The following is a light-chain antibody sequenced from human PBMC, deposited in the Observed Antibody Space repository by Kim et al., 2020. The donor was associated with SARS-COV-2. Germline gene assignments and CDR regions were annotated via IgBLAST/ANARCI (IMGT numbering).Light chain of an antibody. CDR2: RNK. Sequence: GQRVTISWSGSSSNIGSNYVYWYQQLPGTAPKLLIYRNKQRPSGVPDRFSGSKSGTSASLAISGLRSEDEADYYWAAWDDSLSGVVFGGGTQLTVL. J-gene: IGLJ2*01. CDR3: AAWDDSLSGVV. V-gene: IGLV1-47*01. CDR1: SSNIGSNY.